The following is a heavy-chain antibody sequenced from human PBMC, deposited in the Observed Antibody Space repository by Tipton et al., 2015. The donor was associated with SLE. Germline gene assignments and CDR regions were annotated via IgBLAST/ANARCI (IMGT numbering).Heavy chain of an antibody. Sequence: TLSLTCTVSGGSISSYYWSWIRQPPGKGLEWIGTIFNTGTTYYNSSLKSRVAISADTSKNQFSLTLMSVTGADTAAYFCARARSDDTFWTDYFYFFYYMDVWGKGTTVTVSS. CDR2: IFNTGTT. CDR3: ARARSDDTFWTDYFYFFYYMDV. CDR1: GGSISSYY. D-gene: IGHD3/OR15-3a*01. J-gene: IGHJ6*03. V-gene: IGHV4-59*12.